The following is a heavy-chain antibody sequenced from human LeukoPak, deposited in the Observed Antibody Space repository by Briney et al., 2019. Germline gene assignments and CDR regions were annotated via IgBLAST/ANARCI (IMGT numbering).Heavy chain of an antibody. CDR2: IYYSGST. V-gene: IGHV4-59*01. Sequence: PSETLSLTCTVSGGSISSYYWSWIRQPPGKGLEWIGYIYYSGSTNYNPSLKSRVTISVDTSKNQFSLKLSSVTAADTAVYYCARERGTPSSVDPWGQGTLVTVSS. CDR1: GGSISSYY. J-gene: IGHJ5*02. CDR3: ARERGTPSSVDP.